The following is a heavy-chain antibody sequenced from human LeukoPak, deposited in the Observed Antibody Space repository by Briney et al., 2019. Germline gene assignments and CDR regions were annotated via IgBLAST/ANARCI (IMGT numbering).Heavy chain of an antibody. CDR1: GGSISSSSYY. J-gene: IGHJ3*02. D-gene: IGHD2-15*01. V-gene: IGHV4-39*07. CDR3: ARLPERDIVVVVAAPGGSFDI. Sequence: SETLSLTYTVSGGSISSSSYYWGWIRQPPGKGLEWIGSIYYSGSTYYNPSLKSRVTISVDTSKNQFSLKLSSVTAADTAVYYCARLPERDIVVVVAAPGGSFDIWGQGTMVTVSS. CDR2: IYYSGST.